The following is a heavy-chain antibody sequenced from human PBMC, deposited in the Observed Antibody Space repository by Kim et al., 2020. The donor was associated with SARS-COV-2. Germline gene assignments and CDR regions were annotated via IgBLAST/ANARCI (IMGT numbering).Heavy chain of an antibody. J-gene: IGHJ3*02. CDR3: AKDTDSSGYYSTGAFDI. V-gene: IGHV3-23*01. CDR2: ISGSGGST. CDR1: GFTFSSYA. Sequence: GGSLRLSCAASGFTFSSYAMSWVRQAPGKGLEWVSAISGSGGSTYYADSVKGRFTISRDNSKNTLYLQMNSLRAEDTAVYYCAKDTDSSGYYSTGAFDIWGQGTMVTVSS. D-gene: IGHD3-22*01.